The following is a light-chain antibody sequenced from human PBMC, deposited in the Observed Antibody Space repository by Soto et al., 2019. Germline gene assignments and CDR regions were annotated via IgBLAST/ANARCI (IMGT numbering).Light chain of an antibody. CDR3: SSYTSTNIPI. Sequence: QSALTQPASVSGSPGQSITISCTGTSIDVGGYDYVSWYQHHPGKAPNLLIFDVSHRPSGVSDRFSGSKSGNTASLTISGLQAEDEADYYCSSYTSTNIPIFGGGTQLTVL. J-gene: IGLJ7*01. CDR1: SIDVGGYDY. V-gene: IGLV2-14*03. CDR2: DVS.